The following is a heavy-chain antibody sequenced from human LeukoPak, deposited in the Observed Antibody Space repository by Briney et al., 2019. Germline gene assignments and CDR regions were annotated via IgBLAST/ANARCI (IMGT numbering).Heavy chain of an antibody. V-gene: IGHV4-39*07. D-gene: IGHD3-9*01. J-gene: IGHJ5*02. CDR2: IYSRGNT. Sequence: SDTLSLTCTVSGASISSSSSYWGWIRQPPGKGLEWLGNIYSRGNTYYKPSLRSRVTISIDTSKNQFSLRLTSVTAADTAVYYCAKGETYYDILTGSRPLNWFDPWGQGTLVTVSS. CDR1: GASISSSSSY. CDR3: AKGETYYDILTGSRPLNWFDP.